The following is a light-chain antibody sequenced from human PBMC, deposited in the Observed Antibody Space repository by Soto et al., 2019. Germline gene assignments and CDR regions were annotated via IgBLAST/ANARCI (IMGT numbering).Light chain of an antibody. Sequence: DIQMTQSPSFLFASVGDRVTITCRASQGIRNDLGWYQQKPGKAPKRLIYAASTLQSVVPSRFSGSRSGTEFTLTISSPQPEEFATYYCQHNNTFPLTLGGGTMLEIK. J-gene: IGKJ4*01. V-gene: IGKV1-17*01. CDR3: QHNNTFPLT. CDR1: QGIRND. CDR2: AAS.